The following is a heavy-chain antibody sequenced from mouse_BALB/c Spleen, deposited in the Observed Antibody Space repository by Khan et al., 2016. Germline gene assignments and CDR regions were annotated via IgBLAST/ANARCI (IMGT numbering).Heavy chain of an antibody. D-gene: IGHD1-1*01. CDR3: ARRDYGSSFDY. CDR2: IRNKANGYTT. Sequence: EVELVESGGGLIQPGGSLRLSCATSGFTFTDYYMSWVRQPPGKALEWLGFIRNKANGYTTEYSASVKGRFTISSANSQSILYLQMNTLRAEDSANYYCARRDYGSSFDYWGQGTTLTVSS. V-gene: IGHV7-3*02. J-gene: IGHJ2*01. CDR1: GFTFTDYY.